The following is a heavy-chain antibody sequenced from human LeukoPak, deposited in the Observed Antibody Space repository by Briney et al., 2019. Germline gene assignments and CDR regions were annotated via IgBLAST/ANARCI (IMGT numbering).Heavy chain of an antibody. CDR1: GFTSDDYA. D-gene: IGHD1-26*01. V-gene: IGHV3-43*02. CDR2: ISGDGGST. Sequence: GGSLRLSCAASGFTSDDYAMHWVRQAPGKGLEWVSLISGDGGSTYYADSVKGRFTISRDNSKNSLYLQMNSPRTEDTALYYCAKDILGPFDYWGQGTLVTVSS. J-gene: IGHJ4*02. CDR3: AKDILGPFDY.